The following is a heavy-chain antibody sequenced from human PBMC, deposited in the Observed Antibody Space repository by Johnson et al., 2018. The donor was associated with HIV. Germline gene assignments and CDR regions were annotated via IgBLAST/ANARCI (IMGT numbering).Heavy chain of an antibody. D-gene: IGHD6-13*01. V-gene: IGHV3-20*04. Sequence: MLLVESGGGLVKPGGSLRLSCAASGFTFDYYGMSWVSQAPGKGLEWVSGINWNGGSTDYADSVKGRFTISRDNSKNTVYLQMNSLRAEDTAVYYCARVGQLARTHAFDIWGQGTMVTVSS. CDR1: GFTFDYYG. CDR3: ARVGQLARTHAFDI. J-gene: IGHJ3*02. CDR2: INWNGGST.